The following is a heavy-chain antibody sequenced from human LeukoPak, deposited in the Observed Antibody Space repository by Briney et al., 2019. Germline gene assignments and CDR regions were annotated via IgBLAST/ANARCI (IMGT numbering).Heavy chain of an antibody. CDR3: AREIAVPHTTVDFDF. D-gene: IGHD4-23*01. J-gene: IGHJ4*02. V-gene: IGHV1-18*01. CDR2: ISAYNGNT. Sequence: ASVKVSCRASGFTFTNYGLSWVRQAPGQGLEWMGWISAYNGNTNYAQKLQGRVTMTTDTSTSTAYMELRSLRSDDTAVYYCAREIAVPHTTVDFDFWGQGTLVTVSS. CDR1: GFTFTNYG.